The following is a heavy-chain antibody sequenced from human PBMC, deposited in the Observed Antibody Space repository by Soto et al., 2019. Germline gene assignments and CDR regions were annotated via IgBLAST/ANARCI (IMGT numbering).Heavy chain of an antibody. D-gene: IGHD6-19*01. Sequence: SETLSLTCTVSGGSISSYYWSWIRQPPGKGLEWIGYIYYSGSTNYNPSLKSRVTISVDTSKNQFSLKLSSVTAADTAVYYCARALAGLFTSDYWGQGTLVTVSS. CDR3: ARALAGLFTSDY. J-gene: IGHJ4*02. CDR1: GGSISSYY. CDR2: IYYSGST. V-gene: IGHV4-59*01.